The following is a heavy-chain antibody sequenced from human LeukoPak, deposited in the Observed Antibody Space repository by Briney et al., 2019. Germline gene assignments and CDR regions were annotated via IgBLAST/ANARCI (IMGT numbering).Heavy chain of an antibody. Sequence: SETLSLTCAVSGGSISGFYWTWIRQPPGKGLEFIGQIHYSGSTDYNPSLKSRITMSVDTSKNQFFLSLNSVTAADTAVYYCARVVPAYYYYGMDVWGQGTTVTVSS. CDR2: IHYSGST. D-gene: IGHD2-2*01. CDR3: ARVVPAYYYYGMDV. CDR1: GGSISGFY. J-gene: IGHJ6*02. V-gene: IGHV4-59*12.